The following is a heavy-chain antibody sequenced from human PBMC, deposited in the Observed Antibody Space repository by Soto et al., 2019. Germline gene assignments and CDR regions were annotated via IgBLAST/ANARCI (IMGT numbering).Heavy chain of an antibody. J-gene: IGHJ4*01. D-gene: IGHD3-22*01. CDR2: IVVGSGNT. Sequence: EASVKVSCKASGFTFASSSVQWVRQARGQGLEWIGWIVVGSGNTKYAERFHERVLITRDMSTSTAYMELSSLRSEVTGIYYCTTDSYSSIIVVRFDYWGHGTLVTVSS. CDR3: TTDSYSSIIVVRFDY. CDR1: GFTFASSS. V-gene: IGHV1-58*01.